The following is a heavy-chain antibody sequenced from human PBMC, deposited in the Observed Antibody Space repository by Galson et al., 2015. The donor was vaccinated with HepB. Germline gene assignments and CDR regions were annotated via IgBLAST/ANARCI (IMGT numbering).Heavy chain of an antibody. Sequence: FLRLSCAVSGFTVSSNYMNWVRQAPGKGLEWVAALHSGGTTYYAESVRGRFAITRDNSKNTLDLQMNRLRIEDTALYYCTRTARPSGTYRYYFDYWGQGTLVAVSS. CDR3: TRTARPSGTYRYYFDY. V-gene: IGHV3-66*02. D-gene: IGHD3-10*01. CDR1: GFTVSSNY. CDR2: LHSGGTT. J-gene: IGHJ4*02.